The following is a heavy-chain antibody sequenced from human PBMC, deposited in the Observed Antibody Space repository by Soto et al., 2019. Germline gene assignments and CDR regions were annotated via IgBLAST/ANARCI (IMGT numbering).Heavy chain of an antibody. V-gene: IGHV3-23*01. CDR3: AKLVPDTGSFD. J-gene: IGHJ4*02. Sequence: GGSLRLSCVGSGFTFRNYGMSWVRQAPGRGLEWVSSIGFRGTDTYYTDYVKGRFNISRDNSKNTLFVQMNSLRVVDTAVYYCAKLVPDTGSFDRGQGTLVTVSS. CDR2: IGFRGTDT. CDR1: GFTFRNYG. D-gene: IGHD3-9*01.